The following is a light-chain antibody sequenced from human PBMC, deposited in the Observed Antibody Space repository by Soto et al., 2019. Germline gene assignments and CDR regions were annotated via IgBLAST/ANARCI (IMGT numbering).Light chain of an antibody. V-gene: IGKV1-5*01. CDR2: DAS. CDR3: QQYNTYSPPWT. J-gene: IGKJ1*01. CDR1: QGISSW. Sequence: DIQMTQSPCSVSASVGDRVTITCRASQGISSWLAWYQQKPGKAPKLLISDASTLESGVPSRFSGSGSGTEFTLTISSLQPDDFATYYCQQYNTYSPPWTFGQGTKVDIK.